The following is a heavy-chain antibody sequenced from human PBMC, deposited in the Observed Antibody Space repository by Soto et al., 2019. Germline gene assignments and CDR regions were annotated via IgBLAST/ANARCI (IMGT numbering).Heavy chain of an antibody. D-gene: IGHD1-26*01. J-gene: IGHJ5*02. CDR3: ASGGSGSYPITYPNWFDP. CDR2: IYYSGST. CDR1: GGSISSSSSY. V-gene: IGHV4-61*05. Sequence: PSETLSLTCTVSGGSISSSSSYWGWIRQPPGKGLEWIGYIYYSGSTNYNPSLKSRVTISVDTSKNQFSLKLSSVTAADTAVYYCASGGSGSYPITYPNWFDPWGQGTLVTVSS.